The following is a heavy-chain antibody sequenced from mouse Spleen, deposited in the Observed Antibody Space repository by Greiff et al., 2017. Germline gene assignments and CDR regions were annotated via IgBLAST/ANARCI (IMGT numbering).Heavy chain of an antibody. CDR3: AREGRGNYFYFDY. D-gene: IGHD2-1*01. J-gene: IGHJ2*01. V-gene: IGHV1-55*01. Sequence: VQLQQPGAELVKPGASVKMSCKASGYTFTGYWITWVKQRPGHGLEWIGDIYPGSGSTNYNEKFKSKATLTVDTSSSTAYMQLSSLTSEDSAVYDCAREGRGNYFYFDYWGQGTTLTVSS. CDR2: IYPGSGST. CDR1: GYTFTGYW.